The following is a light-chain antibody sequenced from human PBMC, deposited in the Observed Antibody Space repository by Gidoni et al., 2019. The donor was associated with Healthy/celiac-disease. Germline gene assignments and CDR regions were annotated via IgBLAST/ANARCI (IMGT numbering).Light chain of an antibody. J-gene: IGLJ2*01. CDR3: CSYAGSSTLV. Sequence: QSALTQPASVSGSTGQSITISCTGTSSAVGSYNLFSWYQQHPGKAPKLMIYEGSKPPSGVSNRFSCSKSGDTASLTISGLQAEDEADYFCCSYAGSSTLVFGGGTKLTVL. V-gene: IGLV2-23*01. CDR1: SSAVGSYNL. CDR2: EGS.